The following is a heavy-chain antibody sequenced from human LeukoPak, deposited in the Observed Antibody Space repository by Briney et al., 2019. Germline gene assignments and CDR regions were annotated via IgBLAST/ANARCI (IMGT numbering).Heavy chain of an antibody. CDR3: ASEIPVYYDSSGYYDY. CDR2: IRSKANSYAT. V-gene: IGHV3-73*01. J-gene: IGHJ4*02. CDR1: GFTFSGSA. Sequence: GGSLRLSCAASGFTFSGSAMHWVRQASGKGLEWVGRIRSKANSYATAYAASVKGRFTISRDNAKNTLYLQMNSLRAEDTAVYYCASEIPVYYDSSGYYDYWGQGTLVTVSS. D-gene: IGHD3-22*01.